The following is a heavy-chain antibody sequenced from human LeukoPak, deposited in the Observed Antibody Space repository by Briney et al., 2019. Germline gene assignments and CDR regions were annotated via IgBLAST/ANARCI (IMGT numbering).Heavy chain of an antibody. CDR2: INHSGST. J-gene: IGHJ3*02. CDR3: ARARIVGAHDAFDI. CDR1: GGSFSGYY. D-gene: IGHD1-26*01. V-gene: IGHV4-34*01. Sequence: SETLSLTCAVYGGSFSGYYWSWIRQPPGKGLEWIGEINHSGSTNYNPSLKSRVTISVDTSKNQFSLKLSSVTAADTAVYYCARARIVGAHDAFDIWGQGTMVTVSS.